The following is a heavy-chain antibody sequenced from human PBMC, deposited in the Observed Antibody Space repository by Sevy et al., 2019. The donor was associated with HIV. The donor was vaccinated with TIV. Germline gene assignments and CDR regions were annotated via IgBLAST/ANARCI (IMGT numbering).Heavy chain of an antibody. CDR1: GGSISSYY. Sequence: SLTCTVSGGSISSYYWTWIRQPAGKGLEWIGRIYASGSTNYNPSLKSRVTMSVDTSKNQFSLKLSSVTAADTVVYYCAREGGVTGTTGGFDPWGQGTLVTVSS. J-gene: IGHJ5*02. D-gene: IGHD1-7*01. CDR3: AREGGVTGTTGGFDP. V-gene: IGHV4-4*07. CDR2: IYASGST.